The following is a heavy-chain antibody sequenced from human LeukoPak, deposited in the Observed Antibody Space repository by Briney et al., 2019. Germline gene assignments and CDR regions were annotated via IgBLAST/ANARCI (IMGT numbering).Heavy chain of an antibody. V-gene: IGHV3-21*01. D-gene: IGHD6-19*01. CDR3: ARVGYSSGWYFDY. J-gene: IGHJ4*02. CDR2: ISSTSSYI. Sequence: KTGGSLRLSCAASGFTFSTYSMNWVRQAPGKGLEWVSSISSTSSYIYYADSVKGRFTISRDNAQKSLYLQMNSLRAEDTAVYYCARVGYSSGWYFDYWGREPWSPSPQ. CDR1: GFTFSTYS.